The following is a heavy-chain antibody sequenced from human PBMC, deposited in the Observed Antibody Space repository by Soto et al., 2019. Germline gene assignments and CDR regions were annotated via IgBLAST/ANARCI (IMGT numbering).Heavy chain of an antibody. V-gene: IGHV4-34*02. CDR3: ARKDIVTTNWFDP. CDR2: INHRVST. D-gene: IGHD5-12*01. Sequence: QVHLQQWGAGLLKPSETLSLTCAVYGESFIGYYWTWIRQPPGKGLEWIGEINHRVSTNYNPSLKPRVSISIDTSKNQFSLKLTYVTAADKSVDYCARKDIVTTNWFDPWGQGTLVTVSS. CDR1: GESFIGYY. J-gene: IGHJ5*02.